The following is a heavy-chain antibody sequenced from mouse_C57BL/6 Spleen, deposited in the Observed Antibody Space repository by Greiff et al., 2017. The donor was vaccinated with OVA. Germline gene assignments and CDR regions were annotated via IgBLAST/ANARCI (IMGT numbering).Heavy chain of an antibody. D-gene: IGHD1-1*01. CDR3: ASPITTVVAHYAMDY. CDR2: ISSGGSYT. J-gene: IGHJ4*01. V-gene: IGHV5-6*01. CDR1: GFTFSSYG. Sequence: EVMLVESGGDLVKPGGSLKLSCAASGFTFSSYGMSWVRQTPDKRLEWVATISSGGSYTYYPDSVKGRFTISRDNAKNTLYLQMSSLKSEDTAMYDCASPITTVVAHYAMDYWGQGTSVTVSS.